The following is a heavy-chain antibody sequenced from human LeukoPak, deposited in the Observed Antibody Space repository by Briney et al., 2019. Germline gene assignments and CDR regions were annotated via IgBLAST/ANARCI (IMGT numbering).Heavy chain of an antibody. Sequence: GGSLRLSCAASGFTFSDYYMSWIRQAPGKGLEWVSYISSSGSTIYYADSVKGRFTISRDNAKNSLYLQVNSLRAEDTAVYYCARGKKSRIAAATFVVYYYGMDVWGQGTTVTVSS. J-gene: IGHJ6*02. V-gene: IGHV3-11*01. D-gene: IGHD6-13*01. CDR2: ISSSGSTI. CDR3: ARGKKSRIAAATFVVYYYGMDV. CDR1: GFTFSDYY.